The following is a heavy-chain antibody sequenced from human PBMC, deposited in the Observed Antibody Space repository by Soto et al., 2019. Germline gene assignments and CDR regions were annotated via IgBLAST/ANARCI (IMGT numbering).Heavy chain of an antibody. Sequence: SETLSLTCAVYGGSFSGHSCTWIRQSPGKGLEWIGDINHSGRVNYSPSLKSRVTISLDTSKNQFSLTLSAVTAADTAMYYCSTRAYDTNGYYRFDPWGQGTLVTVSS. J-gene: IGHJ5*01. CDR3: STRAYDTNGYYRFDP. CDR2: INHSGRV. CDR1: GGSFSGHS. D-gene: IGHD3-22*01. V-gene: IGHV4-34*01.